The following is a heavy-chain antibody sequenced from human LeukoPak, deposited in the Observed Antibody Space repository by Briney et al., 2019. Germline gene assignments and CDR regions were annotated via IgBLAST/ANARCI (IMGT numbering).Heavy chain of an antibody. D-gene: IGHD6-13*01. CDR2: IKEDGSEK. CDR1: GFTFSSYW. Sequence: PGGSLRLSCAASGFTFSSYWKSWVRHAPGKGLEWVANIKEDGSEKYYVDSVKGRFTISRDNVENSLYLQMNSLRAEDTAVYYCARERGVTAAGMWWFAFDYWGQGTLVTVSS. J-gene: IGHJ4*02. V-gene: IGHV3-7*04. CDR3: ARERGVTAAGMWWFAFDY.